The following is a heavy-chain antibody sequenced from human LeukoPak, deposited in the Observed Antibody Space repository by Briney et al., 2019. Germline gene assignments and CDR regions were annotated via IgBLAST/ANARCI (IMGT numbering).Heavy chain of an antibody. CDR3: ARESEGGRYARYFDY. CDR1: GFTVSSNY. CDR2: IYSGGST. J-gene: IGHJ4*02. V-gene: IGHV3-53*01. D-gene: IGHD1-26*01. Sequence: GGSLRLSCAASGFTVSSNYMSCVRQAPGKGLGWVSVIYSGGSTYYADSVKGRFTISRDNSKNTLYLQMNSLRAEDTAVYYCARESEGGRYARYFDYWGQGTLVTVSS.